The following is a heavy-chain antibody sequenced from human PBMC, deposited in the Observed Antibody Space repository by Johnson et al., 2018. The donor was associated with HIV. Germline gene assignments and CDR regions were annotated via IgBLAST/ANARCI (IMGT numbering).Heavy chain of an antibody. CDR2: IAYDGSNK. Sequence: QVQLVESGGGVVQPGRSLRLSCAASGFTFSSFALNWVRQAPGKGLEWMAVIAYDGSNKYYADSVKGRFTISRDNSKSTLSLQMNSLRAEDTAVYYCARGVSGSGYYFYLGDAFDIWGQGTMVIVSS. CDR3: ARGVSGSGYYFYLGDAFDI. J-gene: IGHJ3*02. CDR1: GFTFSSFA. D-gene: IGHD3-22*01. V-gene: IGHV3-30-3*01.